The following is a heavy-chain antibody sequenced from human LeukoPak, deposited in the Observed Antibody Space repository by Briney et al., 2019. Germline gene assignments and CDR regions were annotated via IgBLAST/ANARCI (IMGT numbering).Heavy chain of an antibody. CDR2: IKPDGSEK. D-gene: IGHD3-16*01. Sequence: GGSLRLSCEASGFTFSTYWMSWVRQAPGKGLEWVANIKPDGSEKDYVDSLKGRFTISRDNAKNSLHLQVNSLRDEDTAVYYCARFGVPYGVDVWGQGTTATVSS. J-gene: IGHJ6*02. CDR3: ARFGVPYGVDV. CDR1: GFTFSTYW. V-gene: IGHV3-7*04.